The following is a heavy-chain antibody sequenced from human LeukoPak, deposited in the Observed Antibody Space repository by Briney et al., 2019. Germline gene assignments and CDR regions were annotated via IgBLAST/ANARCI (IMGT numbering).Heavy chain of an antibody. D-gene: IGHD5-12*01. CDR3: AREGEGSGYDLGFDY. CDR1: GYTFTGYY. J-gene: IGHJ4*02. V-gene: IGHV1-2*06. CDR2: INPNSGGT. Sequence: ASVKVSCKASGYTFTGYYMHWVRQAPGQGLEWMGRINPNSGGTNYAQKFQGRVTITADESTSTAYMELSSLRSEDTAVYYCAREGEGSGYDLGFDYWGQGTLVTVSS.